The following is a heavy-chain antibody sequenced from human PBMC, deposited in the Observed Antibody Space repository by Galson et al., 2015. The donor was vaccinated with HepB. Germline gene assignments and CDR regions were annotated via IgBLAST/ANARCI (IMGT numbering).Heavy chain of an antibody. CDR2: IRSKANSYAT. Sequence: SLRLSCAASGFTFSGSAMHWVRQASGKGLEWVGRIRSKANSYATAYAASVKGRFTISRDDSKNTAYLQMNSLKTEDTAVYYCTRRVELELRYPYYYYMDVWGKGTTVTVSS. D-gene: IGHD1-7*01. V-gene: IGHV3-73*01. CDR1: GFTFSGSA. J-gene: IGHJ6*03. CDR3: TRRVELELRYPYYYYMDV.